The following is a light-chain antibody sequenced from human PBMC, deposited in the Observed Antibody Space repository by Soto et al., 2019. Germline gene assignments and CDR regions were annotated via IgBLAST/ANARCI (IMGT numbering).Light chain of an antibody. V-gene: IGKV3-20*01. CDR2: GAS. CDR1: QSVPSGY. J-gene: IGKJ4*01. Sequence: EIVLTQSPGTLSLSPGERATISCRASQSVPSGYVAWFQQKSGQAPRLLIYGASTRATGIPERFSGSGSGTDFTLTISRLEPEDFAVYFCQQYGTSFFTFGGGTKV. CDR3: QQYGTSFFT.